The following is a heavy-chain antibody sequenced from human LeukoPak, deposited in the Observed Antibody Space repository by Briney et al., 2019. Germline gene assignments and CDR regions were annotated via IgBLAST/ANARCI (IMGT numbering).Heavy chain of an antibody. D-gene: IGHD3-22*01. Sequence: SETLSLTCAVSGVSISTYYWSWIRQPPGKGLEWIGYIYYSGSTNYDPSLKSRVTISVDTSKNQFSLKLSSVTAADTAGYYCARVDTTSEAYYIWREGTIITASP. J-gene: IGHJ3*02. CDR3: ARVDTTSEAYYI. CDR1: GVSISTYY. CDR2: IYYSGST. V-gene: IGHV4-59*01.